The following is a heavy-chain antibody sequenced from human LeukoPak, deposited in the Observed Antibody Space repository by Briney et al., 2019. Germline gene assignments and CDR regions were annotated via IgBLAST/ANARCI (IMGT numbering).Heavy chain of an antibody. J-gene: IGHJ4*02. CDR2: IYPGDSDT. D-gene: IGHD2-21*02. CDR3: ARLDDYYFDY. CDR1: GYIFTRYW. V-gene: IGHV5-51*01. Sequence: GESLKISCKGSGYIFTRYWIGWVRQMPGKGLEWMGIIYPGDSDTRYSPSFQGQVTISADKSISTAYPQWSSLKASDTAVYYCARLDDYYFDYWGQGTLVTVSS.